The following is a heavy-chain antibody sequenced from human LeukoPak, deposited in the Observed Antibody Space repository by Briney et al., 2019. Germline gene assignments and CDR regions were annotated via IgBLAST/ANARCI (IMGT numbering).Heavy chain of an antibody. Sequence: PSETLSLTCTVSGGSISSYYWSWIRQPPGKGLEWIGYIYYSGSTNYNPSLKSRVTISVDTSKNQFSLKLSSVTAADTAAYHCARERYSGYEDNWGQGTLVTVSS. V-gene: IGHV4-59*01. CDR2: IYYSGST. CDR3: ARERYSGYEDN. J-gene: IGHJ4*02. D-gene: IGHD5-12*01. CDR1: GGSISSYY.